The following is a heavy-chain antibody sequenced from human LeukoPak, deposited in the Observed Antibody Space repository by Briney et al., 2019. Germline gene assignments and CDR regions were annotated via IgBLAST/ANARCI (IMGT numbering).Heavy chain of an antibody. D-gene: IGHD2-2*01. J-gene: IGHJ3*02. CDR3: ARTARPYCSSTSCYEDAFDI. V-gene: IGHV1-18*01. CDR2: ISAYNGNT. Sequence: ASVKVSYKASGYTFTSYGISWVRQAPGQGLEWMGWISAYNGNTNYAQKLQGRVTMTTDTSTSTAYMELRSLRSDDTAVYYCARTARPYCSSTSCYEDAFDIWGQGTMVTVSS. CDR1: GYTFTSYG.